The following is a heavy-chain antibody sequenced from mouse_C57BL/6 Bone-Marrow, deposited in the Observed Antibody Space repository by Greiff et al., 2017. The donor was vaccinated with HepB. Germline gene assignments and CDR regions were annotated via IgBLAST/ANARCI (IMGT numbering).Heavy chain of an antibody. CDR3: ARKGETAQAPFAY. CDR1: GYAFSSSW. J-gene: IGHJ3*01. CDR2: IYPGDGDT. D-gene: IGHD3-2*02. V-gene: IGHV1-82*01. Sequence: VQLQESGPELVKPGASVKISCKASGYAFSSSWMNWVKQRPGKGLEWIGRIYPGDGDTNYNGKFKGKATLTADKSSSTAYMQLSSLTSEDSAVYFCARKGETAQAPFAYWGQGTLVTVSA.